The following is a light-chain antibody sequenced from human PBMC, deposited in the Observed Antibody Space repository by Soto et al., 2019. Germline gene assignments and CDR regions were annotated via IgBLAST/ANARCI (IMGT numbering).Light chain of an antibody. CDR3: QQYNTWPIT. CDR1: QSVSSN. Sequence: EVVMTQSPATLSVSPGERATLSCWASQSVSSNLAWYQQKPGQAPRLLIYGASNRATGIPDRFSGSGSGTRFTLSISSLQSEDFVVYYCQQYNTWPITFGQGTRLEIK. J-gene: IGKJ5*01. CDR2: GAS. V-gene: IGKV3D-15*01.